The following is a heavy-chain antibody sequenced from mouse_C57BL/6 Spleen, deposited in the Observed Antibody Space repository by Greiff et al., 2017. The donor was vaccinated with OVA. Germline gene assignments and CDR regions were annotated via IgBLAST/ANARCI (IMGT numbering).Heavy chain of an antibody. CDR2: ISYDGSN. D-gene: IGHD2-5*01. V-gene: IGHV3-6*01. J-gene: IGHJ4*01. Sequence: VQLKESGPGLVKPSQSLSLTCSVTGYSITSGYYWNWIRQFPGNKLEWRGYISYDGSNNYNPSLKNRISITRDTSKNQFFLKLNSLTTEDTATYYCARGSNYVGAMDYWGQGTSVTVSS. CDR1: GYSITSGYY. CDR3: ARGSNYVGAMDY.